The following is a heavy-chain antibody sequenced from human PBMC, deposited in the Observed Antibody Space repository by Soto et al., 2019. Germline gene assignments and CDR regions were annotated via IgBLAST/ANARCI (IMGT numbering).Heavy chain of an antibody. V-gene: IGHV4-59*01. CDR1: GGSISSYY. J-gene: IGHJ6*02. CDR2: IYYSGST. Sequence: SETLSLTCTVSGGSISSYYWSWIRQPPGKGLEWIGYIYYSGSTNHNPSLKSRVTISVDTSKNQFSLKLSSVTAADTAVYYCARGVAAAAGSDYYYYGMDVWGQGTTVTVSS. D-gene: IGHD6-13*01. CDR3: ARGVAAAAGSDYYYYGMDV.